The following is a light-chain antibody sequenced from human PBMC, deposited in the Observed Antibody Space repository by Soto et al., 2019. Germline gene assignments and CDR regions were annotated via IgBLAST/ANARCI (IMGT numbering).Light chain of an antibody. V-gene: IGLV1-44*01. Sequence: QSMLTQPPSASGTPGQRVTISCSGSSSNIASNTVSWYQQVPGTAPKFLIFTNDQRPSGVPDRFSGSQSGTSGLLTISGLQSEDEADYYCAAWDDSLNGYVFGTGTKVTVL. CDR3: AAWDDSLNGYV. CDR1: SSNIASNT. J-gene: IGLJ1*01. CDR2: TND.